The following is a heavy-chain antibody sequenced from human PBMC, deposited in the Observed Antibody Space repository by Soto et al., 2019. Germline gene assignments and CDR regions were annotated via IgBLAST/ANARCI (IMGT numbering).Heavy chain of an antibody. CDR2: IAYDGTIK. Sequence: QEQLVESGGDVVQPGRSLTLSCAASGFTFSANAMHWVRQAPGKGLEWVAVIAYDGTIKIYRDSVKGRFTISRDDSKSTLYLQMNSLRPEHTGVYYCARDKIKGAPDYLDSWGQGTLVTVSS. CDR1: GFTFSANA. J-gene: IGHJ4*02. CDR3: ARDKIKGAPDYLDS. V-gene: IGHV3-30-3*01. D-gene: IGHD1-26*01.